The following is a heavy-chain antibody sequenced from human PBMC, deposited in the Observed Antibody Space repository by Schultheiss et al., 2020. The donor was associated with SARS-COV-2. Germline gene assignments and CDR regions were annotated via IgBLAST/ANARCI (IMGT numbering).Heavy chain of an antibody. V-gene: IGHV1-18*04. CDR2: ISAYNGNT. D-gene: IGHD2-2*01. CDR1: GYTFTGYY. J-gene: IGHJ6*02. CDR3: ARGGWRDIVVVPAAIGHDYYYYGMDV. Sequence: ASVKVSCKASGYTFTGYYMHWVRQAPGQGLEWMGWISAYNGNTNYAQKFQGRVTMTEDTSTDTAYMELSSLRSDDTAVYYCARGGWRDIVVVPAAIGHDYYYYGMDVWGQGTTVTVSS.